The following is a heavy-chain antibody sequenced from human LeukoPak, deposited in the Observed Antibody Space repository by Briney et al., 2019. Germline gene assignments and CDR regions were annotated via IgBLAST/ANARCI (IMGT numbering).Heavy chain of an antibody. D-gene: IGHD3-22*01. V-gene: IGHV3-66*01. Sequence: GGSLRLSCAASGFTVSSNYMSSVRQAPGKRLEWVSVIYSGGSTYYADSVKGRFTISRDNSKNTLYLQMNSLRAEDPAVYYCASVFDVRYSYDSSGLFDYWGQGTLVTVSS. CDR3: ASVFDVRYSYDSSGLFDY. J-gene: IGHJ4*02. CDR2: IYSGGST. CDR1: GFTVSSNY.